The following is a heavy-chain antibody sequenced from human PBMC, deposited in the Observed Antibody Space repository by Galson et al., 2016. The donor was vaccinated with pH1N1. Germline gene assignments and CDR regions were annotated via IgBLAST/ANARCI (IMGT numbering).Heavy chain of an antibody. D-gene: IGHD5-12*01. CDR2: ILYDGTNE. CDR1: GFTFTSYA. CDR3: ARDSEYSGHEGFH. V-gene: IGHV3-30*04. Sequence: SLRLSCAASGFTFTSYAMHWVRQAPGKGLEWVAVILYDGTNEYYADSVKGRFTISRDKTQGTVYLQMNSPGTEDTAVYYCARDSEYSGHEGFHWAQGTLVIVSS. J-gene: IGHJ4*02.